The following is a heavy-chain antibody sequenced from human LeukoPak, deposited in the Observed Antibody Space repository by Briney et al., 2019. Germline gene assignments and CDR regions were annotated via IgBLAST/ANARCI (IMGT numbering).Heavy chain of an antibody. CDR2: IYHSGST. J-gene: IGHJ4*02. CDR3: AREVGSGYPYYFDY. D-gene: IGHD3-3*01. V-gene: IGHV4-38-2*02. CDR1: GYSISSGYY. Sequence: SETLSLTCAVSGYSISSGYYWGWIRQPPGKGLEWIGSIYHSGSTYYNPSLRSRVTISVDTSKNQFSLKLSSVTAADTAVYYCAREVGSGYPYYFDYWGQGTLVTVSS.